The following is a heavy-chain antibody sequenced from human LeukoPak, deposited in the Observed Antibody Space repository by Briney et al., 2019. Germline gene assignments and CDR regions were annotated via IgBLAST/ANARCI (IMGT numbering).Heavy chain of an antibody. CDR3: ARNHLTGYCYYGMDV. D-gene: IGHD3-9*01. J-gene: IGHJ6*04. CDR2: IYHSGST. CDR1: GGSFSSDGYS. V-gene: IGHV4-30-2*01. Sequence: PSETLCLTCAVSGGSFSSDGYSWSWLRQPPGQGLEWFRYIYHSGSTYSNPSIKSRVNISVDRSTNQSYLKLSSVTAAETAVYYCARNHLTGYCYYGMDVWGKGTTVTVSS.